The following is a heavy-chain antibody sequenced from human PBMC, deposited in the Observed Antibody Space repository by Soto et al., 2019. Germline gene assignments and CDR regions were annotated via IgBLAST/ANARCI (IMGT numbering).Heavy chain of an antibody. J-gene: IGHJ4*02. CDR3: ARDFQLLRVGYFDY. CDR1: GFTFSSYG. CDR2: IWYDGSNK. Sequence: GGSLRLSCAASGFTFSSYGMHWVRQAPGKGLEWVAVIWYDGSNKYYVDSVKGRFTISRDNSKNTLYLQMNSLRAEDTAVYYCARDFQLLRVGYFDYWGQGTLVTVSS. V-gene: IGHV3-33*01. D-gene: IGHD2-2*01.